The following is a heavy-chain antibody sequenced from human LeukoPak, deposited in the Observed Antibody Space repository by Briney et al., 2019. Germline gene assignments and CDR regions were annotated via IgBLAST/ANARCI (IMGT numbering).Heavy chain of an antibody. D-gene: IGHD3-22*01. Sequence: PEGSLRLSCAASGFTFDDYAMHWVRQAPGRGLEWVSGISWNSGSIGYADSVKGRFTISRDNAKNSLYLQMNSLRAEDTAVYYCARESSGYFYWGQGTLVTVSS. CDR1: GFTFDDYA. CDR3: ARESSGYFY. CDR2: ISWNSGSI. V-gene: IGHV3-9*01. J-gene: IGHJ4*02.